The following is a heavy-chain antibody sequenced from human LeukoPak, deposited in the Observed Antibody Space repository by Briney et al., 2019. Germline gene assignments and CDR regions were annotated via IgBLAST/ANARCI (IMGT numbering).Heavy chain of an antibody. CDR1: GFTFSSYS. D-gene: IGHD2-21*02. CDR3: ARTRSCGGGFYPWDFHY. V-gene: IGHV3-21*01. J-gene: IGHJ4*02. CDR2: INSDSNYI. Sequence: GGSLRLSCAASGFTFSSYSMNWVRQAPGKGLEWVSSINSDSNYIYYADSVQGRFTISRDNAENSLYLQMDSLKVEDTAVYYCARTRSCGGGFYPWDFHYWGQGTPVTVSS.